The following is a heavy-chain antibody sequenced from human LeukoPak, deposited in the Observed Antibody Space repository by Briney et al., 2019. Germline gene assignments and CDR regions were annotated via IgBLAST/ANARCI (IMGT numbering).Heavy chain of an antibody. CDR3: ARGHYYGADWYFDL. CDR2: INHSGST. Sequence: PSETLSLTCAVYGGSFSGYYWSWIRQPPGKGLEWIGEINHSGSTNYNPSLKSRVTISVDTSKNQFSLKLSSVTAADTAVYYCARGHYYGADWYFDLWGRGTLVTVSS. V-gene: IGHV4-34*01. J-gene: IGHJ2*01. D-gene: IGHD3-10*01. CDR1: GGSFSGYY.